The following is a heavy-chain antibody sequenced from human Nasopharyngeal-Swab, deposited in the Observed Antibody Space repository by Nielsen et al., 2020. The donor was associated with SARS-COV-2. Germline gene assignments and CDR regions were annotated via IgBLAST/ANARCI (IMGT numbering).Heavy chain of an antibody. Sequence: ESLKISRAASWFTVISNYMSWVRQALGKGLEWVSVMYSGGSTYYADSVKGRFTISRDNSKNTLYLQMNSLRAEDTAVYYCARGGGRGQWLAKEGAFEIWGQGTMVTVSS. V-gene: IGHV3-53*01. CDR3: ARGGGRGQWLAKEGAFEI. J-gene: IGHJ3*02. D-gene: IGHD6-19*01. CDR1: WFTVISNY. CDR2: MYSGGST.